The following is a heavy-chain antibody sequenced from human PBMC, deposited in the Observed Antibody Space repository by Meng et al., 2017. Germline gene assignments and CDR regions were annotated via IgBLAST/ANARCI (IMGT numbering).Heavy chain of an antibody. V-gene: IGHV3-13*01. CDR3: ARVKQRDSLRIDSGYDYLFDYFDY. J-gene: IGHJ4*02. CDR1: GFTFSSYD. D-gene: IGHD5-12*01. CDR2: IGTAGDT. Sequence: GESLKISCAASGFTFSSYDMHWVRQATGKGLEWVSAIGTAGDTYYPGSVKGRFTISRENAKNSLYLQMNSLRAGDTAVYYCARVKQRDSLRIDSGYDYLFDYFDYWGQGTLVTVSS.